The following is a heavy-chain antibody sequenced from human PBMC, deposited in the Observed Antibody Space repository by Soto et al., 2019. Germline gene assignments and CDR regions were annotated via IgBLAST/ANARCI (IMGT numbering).Heavy chain of an antibody. CDR3: ARDRRLCSSTSCHKGSLGY. CDR2: IWYDGSNK. Sequence: QVQLVESGGGVVQPGRSLRLSCAASGFTFSSYGMHWVGQAPGKGLEWVAVIWYDGSNKYYADSVKGRFTISRDNSKNTLYLQMNSLRAEDTAVYYCARDRRLCSSTSCHKGSLGYWGQGTLVTVSS. J-gene: IGHJ4*02. V-gene: IGHV3-33*01. D-gene: IGHD2-2*02. CDR1: GFTFSSYG.